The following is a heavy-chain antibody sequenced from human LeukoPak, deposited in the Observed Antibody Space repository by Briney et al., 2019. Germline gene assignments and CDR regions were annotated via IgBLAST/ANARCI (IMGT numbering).Heavy chain of an antibody. V-gene: IGHV4-34*01. D-gene: IGHD5-12*01. J-gene: IGHJ4*02. Sequence: SETLTLTCAVFGGSFSGHYWSWIRQPPGKGLGWIGEVNHSGNTNYNPSLTSRVTISLDTSKNQLSLKLTSVTAADTAVYYCARARIVPTIWGQGTLVTVSS. CDR1: GGSFSGHY. CDR2: VNHSGNT. CDR3: ARARIVPTI.